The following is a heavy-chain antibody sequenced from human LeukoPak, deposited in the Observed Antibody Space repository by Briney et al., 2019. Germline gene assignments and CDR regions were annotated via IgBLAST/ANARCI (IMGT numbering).Heavy chain of an antibody. J-gene: IGHJ4*02. Sequence: AASVKVSCKASGYTFTGYYMHWVRQAPGQGLEWMGWINPNSGGTNYAQKFQGRVTMTRGTSISTAYMELSRLRSDDTAAYYCARDLIVVVPAAAFDYWGQGTLVTVSS. CDR3: ARDLIVVVPAAAFDY. CDR2: INPNSGGT. V-gene: IGHV1-2*02. D-gene: IGHD2-2*01. CDR1: GYTFTGYY.